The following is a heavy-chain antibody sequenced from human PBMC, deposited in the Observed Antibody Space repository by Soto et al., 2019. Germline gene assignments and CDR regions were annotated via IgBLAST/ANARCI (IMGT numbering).Heavy chain of an antibody. CDR2: IYSGGST. CDR1: GFTVSSNY. J-gene: IGHJ6*02. Sequence: RLSCAASGFTVSSNYMSWVLQAPGKGLDWVSVIYSGGSTYYADSVKGRLTISRDNSKTTLYLQMNSLRAEDTAVYYCASDSYYYDSSGYNYYYGMDVWGQGTTVTVSS. CDR3: ASDSYYYDSSGYNYYYGMDV. D-gene: IGHD3-22*01. V-gene: IGHV3-53*01.